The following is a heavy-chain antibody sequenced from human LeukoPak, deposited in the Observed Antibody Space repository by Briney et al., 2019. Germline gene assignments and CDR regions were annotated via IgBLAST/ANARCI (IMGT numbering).Heavy chain of an antibody. CDR2: ISYDGSNK. CDR3: AKDFDLIAAAGTGYFDY. D-gene: IGHD6-13*01. CDR1: GFTFSSYG. V-gene: IGHV3-30*18. Sequence: GGSLRLSCAASGFTFSSYGMHWVRQAPGKGLEWVAVISYDGSNKYYADSVKGRFTISKDNSKNTLYLQMNSLRAEDTAVYYCAKDFDLIAAAGTGYFDYWGQGTLVTVSS. J-gene: IGHJ4*02.